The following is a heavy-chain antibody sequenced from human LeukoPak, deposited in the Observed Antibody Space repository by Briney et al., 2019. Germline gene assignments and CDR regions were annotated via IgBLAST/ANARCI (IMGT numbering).Heavy chain of an antibody. CDR3: ASTRGASSWYEEGGFDY. CDR1: GGSISSYY. Sequence: SETLSLTCTVSGGSISSYYWSWIRQPAGKGLEWIGRIYTSGSTNYNPSLKSRVTISVDTSKNQSSLKLSSVTAADTAVYYCASTRGASSWYEEGGFDYWGQGTLVTVSS. CDR2: IYTSGST. D-gene: IGHD6-13*01. V-gene: IGHV4-4*07. J-gene: IGHJ4*02.